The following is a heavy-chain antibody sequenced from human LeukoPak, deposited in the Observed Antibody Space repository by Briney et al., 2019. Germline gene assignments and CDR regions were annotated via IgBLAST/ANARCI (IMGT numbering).Heavy chain of an antibody. V-gene: IGHV3-23*01. D-gene: IGHD1-14*01. CDR1: GFTFSSYA. Sequence: PGGSLRLSCAASGFTFSSYAMSWVRQAPGKGLEWVSAISGSGGSTYYADSVKGRFTISRDNSKNTLYLQMNSLRAEDTAVYCCAKDPRNLADTQKFDYWGQGTLVTVSS. CDR2: ISGSGGST. J-gene: IGHJ4*02. CDR3: AKDPRNLADTQKFDY.